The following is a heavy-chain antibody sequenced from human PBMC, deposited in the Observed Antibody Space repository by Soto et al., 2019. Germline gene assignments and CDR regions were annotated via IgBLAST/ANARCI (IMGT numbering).Heavy chain of an antibody. CDR3: ARERGGIAAALYYYYGMDV. CDR1: GFTFSSYA. J-gene: IGHJ6*02. Sequence: GGYLRLSCAASGFTFSSYAMSWVRQAPGKGLEWVSAISGSGGSTYYADSVKGRFTISRDNSKNTLYLQMNSLRAEDTAVYYCARERGGIAAALYYYYGMDVWGQGTTVTVS. CDR2: ISGSGGST. D-gene: IGHD6-13*01. V-gene: IGHV3-23*01.